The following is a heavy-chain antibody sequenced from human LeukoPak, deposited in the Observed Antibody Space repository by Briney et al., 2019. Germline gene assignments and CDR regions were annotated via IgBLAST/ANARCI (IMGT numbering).Heavy chain of an antibody. CDR2: IYHSGST. V-gene: IGHV4-38-2*01. D-gene: IGHD3-10*01. CDR1: GYSISSGYY. Sequence: SETLSLTCALSGYSISSGYYWGWIRQPPGEGLEWIGSIYHSGSTYYNPSLKSRVTISVDTSKNQFSLKLSAVTAADTAVYYCASHGDRGVNYWGQGTLVTVSS. J-gene: IGHJ4*02. CDR3: ASHGDRGVNY.